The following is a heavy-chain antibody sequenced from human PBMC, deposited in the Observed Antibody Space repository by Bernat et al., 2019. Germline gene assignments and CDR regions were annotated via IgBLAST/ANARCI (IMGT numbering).Heavy chain of an antibody. CDR3: ARDAVAGTDY. D-gene: IGHD6-19*01. CDR1: GFTVSSNY. Sequence: EVQLVESGGGLVQPGGSLRLSCAASGFTVSSNYMSWVRQAPGKGLEWVSVIYICGSTYYADSVKGRFTISRDNSKNKLYLQMNSLRAEDTDVYYCARDAVAGTDYWGQGNLVTVSS. V-gene: IGHV3-66*01. J-gene: IGHJ4*02. CDR2: IYICGST.